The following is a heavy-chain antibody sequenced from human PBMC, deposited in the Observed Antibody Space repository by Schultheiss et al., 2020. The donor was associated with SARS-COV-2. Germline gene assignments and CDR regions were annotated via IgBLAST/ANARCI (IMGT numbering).Heavy chain of an antibody. J-gene: IGHJ4*02. CDR3: ARVGGDSPLMLRPRYLTDY. Sequence: SETLSLTCAVYGGSFSGYSWSWIRQPPGKGLEWIGEINHSGSTYYNPSLKSRVAMSVDTTKNQFSLKLSSVTAADTAVYYCARVGGDSPLMLRPRYLTDYWGQGTLVTVSS. CDR1: GGSFSGYS. V-gene: IGHV4-34*01. D-gene: IGHD2-21*01. CDR2: INHSGST.